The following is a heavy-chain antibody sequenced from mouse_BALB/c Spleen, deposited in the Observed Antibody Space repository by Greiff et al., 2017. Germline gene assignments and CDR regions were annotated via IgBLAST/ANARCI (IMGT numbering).Heavy chain of an antibody. J-gene: IGHJ4*01. CDR1: GYTFTSYT. CDR2: INPSSGYT. D-gene: IGHD2-4*01. CDR3: ARRALYYDYDAGDAMDY. Sequence: QVQLKQSGAELARPGASVKMSCKASGYTFTSYTMHWVKQRPGQGLEWIGYINPSSGYTNYNQKFKDKATLTADKSSSTAYMQLSSLTSEDSAVYYCARRALYYDYDAGDAMDYWGQGTSVTVSS. V-gene: IGHV1-4*01.